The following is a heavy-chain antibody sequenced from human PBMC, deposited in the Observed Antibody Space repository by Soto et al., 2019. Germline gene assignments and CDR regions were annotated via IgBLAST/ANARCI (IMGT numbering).Heavy chain of an antibody. Sequence: SETLSLTCNVSGGSVNSGSYYWTWVRQPPGKGLEWIGNIYNSGTTNYNPSLQNRVTISIDTSKNQYSLKLTSVTAADAALYYCARDIRGFSRALDYWGRGTPVTVSS. CDR3: ARDIRGFSRALDY. CDR1: GGSVNSGSYY. J-gene: IGHJ4*02. CDR2: IYNSGTT. V-gene: IGHV4-61*01. D-gene: IGHD5-18*01.